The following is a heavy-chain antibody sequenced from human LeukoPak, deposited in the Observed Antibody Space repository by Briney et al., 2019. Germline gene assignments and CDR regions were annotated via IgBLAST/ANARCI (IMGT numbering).Heavy chain of an antibody. Sequence: PSESLSLTCTVSGGSISTYYWSWIREPPGKGREWIGYIYYSGNTNYNPSLGSRVTISVDTSKNQLSLKLSSVTAADTAVYYCARDSGSYPFDSWGQGTLVTVSS. V-gene: IGHV4-59*01. CDR2: IYYSGNT. J-gene: IGHJ4*02. CDR3: ARDSGSYPFDS. CDR1: GGSISTYY. D-gene: IGHD1-26*01.